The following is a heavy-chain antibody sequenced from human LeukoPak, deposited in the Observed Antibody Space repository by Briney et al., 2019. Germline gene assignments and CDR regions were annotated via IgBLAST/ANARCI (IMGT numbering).Heavy chain of an antibody. V-gene: IGHV4-59*01. J-gene: IGHJ5*02. CDR2: IYYSGST. Sequence: SGTLSLTCTVSGGSISSYYWSWIRQPPGKGLEWMGYIYYSGSTNYNPSLKSRVTISVDTSKNQFSLKLSSVTAADTAVYYCARGTYEQLVFSMWFDPWGQGTLVTVSS. CDR1: GGSISSYY. CDR3: ARGTYEQLVFSMWFDP. D-gene: IGHD6-13*01.